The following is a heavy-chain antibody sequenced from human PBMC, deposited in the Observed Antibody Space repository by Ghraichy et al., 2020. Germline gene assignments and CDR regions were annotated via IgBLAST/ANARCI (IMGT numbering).Heavy chain of an antibody. V-gene: IGHV1-24*01. J-gene: IGHJ5*02. CDR3: ATALLRFLGWDPMFGP. CDR2: FDPEDGET. D-gene: IGHD3-3*01. Sequence: ASVKVSCKVSGYTLTELSMHWVRQAPGKGLEWMGGFDPEDGETIYAQKFQGRVTMTEDTSTDTAYVELSSLRSEDTAVYYCATALLRFLGWDPMFGPWGQGTLVTVSS. CDR1: GYTLTELS.